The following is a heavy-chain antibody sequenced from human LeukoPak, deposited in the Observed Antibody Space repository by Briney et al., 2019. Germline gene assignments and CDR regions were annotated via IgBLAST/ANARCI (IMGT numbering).Heavy chain of an antibody. CDR3: ARDRRGYGSFDS. CDR2: IYDSGST. J-gene: IGHJ4*02. CDR1: GGSFSGYY. D-gene: IGHD5-18*01. V-gene: IGHV4-59*01. Sequence: SETLSLTCAVYGGSFSGYYWSWIRQPPGKGLEWIGFIYDSGSTNYNPSLYSRLTISVDTSKNQFSLKLTSVTAADTAVYYCARDRRGYGSFDSWGQGTLVTVSS.